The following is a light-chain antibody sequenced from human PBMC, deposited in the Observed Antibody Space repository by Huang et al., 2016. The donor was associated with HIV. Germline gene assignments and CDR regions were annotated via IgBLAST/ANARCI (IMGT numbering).Light chain of an antibody. CDR1: QRLVNSDGNTY. V-gene: IGKV2-30*01. J-gene: IGKJ4*01. CDR3: MQGTHWPLT. Sequence: DVVMTQSPLSLPVTLGQPSSISCRSSQRLVNSDGNTYLNWFHQRPGQSPRRLIYKGSNRDSGVPDRFSGSGSGTDFTLKISRVEAEDVGVYYCMQGTHWPLTFGGGTKVEIK. CDR2: KGS.